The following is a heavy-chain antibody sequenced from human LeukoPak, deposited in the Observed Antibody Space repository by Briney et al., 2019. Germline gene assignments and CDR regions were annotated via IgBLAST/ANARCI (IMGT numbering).Heavy chain of an antibody. J-gene: IGHJ6*03. D-gene: IGHD4-23*01. CDR1: GFTFSSSA. Sequence: GGSLRLSCAASGFTFSSSAMNCVRQAPGKELKWVSTISGNGRSPYYADSVKGRFTISRDNSNYTAYLQMSSLRADDTAVYYCAKAFTFYYYMDVWGKGTTVTVSS. V-gene: IGHV3-23*01. CDR3: AKAFTFYYYMDV. CDR2: ISGNGRSP.